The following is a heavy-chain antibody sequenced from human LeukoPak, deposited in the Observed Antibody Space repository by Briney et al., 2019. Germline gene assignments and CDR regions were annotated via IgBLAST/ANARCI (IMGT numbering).Heavy chain of an antibody. CDR1: GFTFSSYA. J-gene: IGHJ6*02. Sequence: GGSLRLSCAASGFTFSSYAMHWVRQAPGKGLEWVAVISYDGSNKYYADSVKGRFTISRDNSKNTLYLQMNSLRAEDTAVYYCARDLNMVRNYGMDVWGQGTTVTVSS. D-gene: IGHD3-10*01. CDR2: ISYDGSNK. V-gene: IGHV3-30-3*01. CDR3: ARDLNMVRNYGMDV.